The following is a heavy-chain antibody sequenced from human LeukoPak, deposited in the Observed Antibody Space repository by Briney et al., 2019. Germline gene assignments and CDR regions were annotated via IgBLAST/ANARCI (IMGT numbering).Heavy chain of an antibody. CDR1: GGSISGYY. D-gene: IGHD1-7*01. J-gene: IGHJ3*02. V-gene: IGHV4-4*07. Sequence: SETLSLTCSVSGGSISGYYWTWIRQPAGKGLEWIGRVYTSGRTHYNPSLKTRLTMSVDTSKNQSSLKLSSVTAADTAVYYCARLITGTTTAFDIWGQGTMVTVSS. CDR3: ARLITGTTTAFDI. CDR2: VYTSGRT.